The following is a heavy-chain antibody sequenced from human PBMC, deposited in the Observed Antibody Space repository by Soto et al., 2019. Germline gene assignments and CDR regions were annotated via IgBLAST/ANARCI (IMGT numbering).Heavy chain of an antibody. Sequence: PGGSLRLSCAASGFTFSSYAMSWVRQAPGKGLEWVSAISGSGGSTYYADSVKGRFTISRDNSKNTLYLQMNSLRAEDTAVYYCAKGGTIFGVVIIDYYGIDVWGQGTTVTVSS. V-gene: IGHV3-23*01. CDR2: ISGSGGST. CDR1: GFTFSSYA. J-gene: IGHJ6*02. D-gene: IGHD3-3*01. CDR3: AKGGTIFGVVIIDYYGIDV.